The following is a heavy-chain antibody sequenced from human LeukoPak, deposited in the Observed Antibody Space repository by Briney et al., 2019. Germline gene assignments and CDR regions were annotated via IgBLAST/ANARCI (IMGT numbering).Heavy chain of an antibody. CDR3: ARARDSVGAPGHYDY. J-gene: IGHJ4*02. D-gene: IGHD3-16*01. V-gene: IGHV4-30-4*08. CDR2: IYYSGST. CDR1: GGSISSGDYY. Sequence: PSQTLSLTCTVSGGSISSGDYYWSWIRQPPGKGLEWIGYIYYSGSTYYNPSLKSRITISVDTSKNQFSLKLSSVTAADTAVYYCARARDSVGAPGHYDYWGQGTLVTVSS.